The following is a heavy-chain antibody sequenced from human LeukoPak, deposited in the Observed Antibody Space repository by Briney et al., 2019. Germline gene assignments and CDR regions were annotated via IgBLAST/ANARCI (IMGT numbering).Heavy chain of an antibody. Sequence: SETLSLTCAVYGGSFSGYYWSWIRQPPGKGLEWIGEINHSGSTNYNPSLKSRVTISVDTSKNQFSLKLSSVTAADTAVYYCARWNYEFWSGYYSFDYWGQGTLVTVSS. CDR1: GGSFSGYY. D-gene: IGHD3-3*01. CDR2: INHSGST. CDR3: ARWNYEFWSGYYSFDY. V-gene: IGHV4-34*01. J-gene: IGHJ4*02.